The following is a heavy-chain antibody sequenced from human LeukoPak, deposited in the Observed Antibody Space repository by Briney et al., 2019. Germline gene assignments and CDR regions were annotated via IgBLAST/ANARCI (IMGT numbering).Heavy chain of an antibody. J-gene: IGHJ4*02. V-gene: IGHV3-21*01. CDR2: ISSSGSYI. CDR1: GFTFSSYS. Sequence: PGGSLRLSCAASGFTFSSYSMNWVRQAPGKGLEWVSSISSSGSYIYYADSVKGRFTISRDNAKSSLYLQMNSLRAEDTAVYYCARDFHYYDSSGYYRSFDYWGQGTLVTVSS. D-gene: IGHD3-22*01. CDR3: ARDFHYYDSSGYYRSFDY.